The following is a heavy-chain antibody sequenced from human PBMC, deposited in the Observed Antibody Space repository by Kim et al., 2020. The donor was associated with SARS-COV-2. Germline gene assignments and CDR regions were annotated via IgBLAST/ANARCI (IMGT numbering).Heavy chain of an antibody. CDR3: ARVQGYCSGGGSCFAF. CDR2: IKKDGSEK. V-gene: IGHV3-7*03. J-gene: IGHJ3*01. CDR1: EFTFSNYW. D-gene: IGHD2-15*01. Sequence: GGSLRLSCAASEFTFSNYWMTWIRQAPGKRPEWVANIKKDGSEKYYVDSVKGRFTISRDNAKNSLYLQMNSLRVEDTAVYYCARVQGYCSGGGSCFAF.